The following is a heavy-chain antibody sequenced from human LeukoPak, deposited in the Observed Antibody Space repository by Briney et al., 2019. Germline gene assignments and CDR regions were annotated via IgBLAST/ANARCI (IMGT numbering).Heavy chain of an antibody. CDR1: GYSISRGYY. CDR2: VHHTGST. Sequence: PSETLSLTCNVSGYSISRGYYWGWIRQPPGKGLEWIGSVHHTGSTYYNPSLRSRVSISVDKSTNHISLEVTSVTAADTAVYYCARDTRTMSSSWVRYFDYWGQGTLVTVSS. D-gene: IGHD6-13*01. J-gene: IGHJ4*02. CDR3: ARDTRTMSSSWVRYFDY. V-gene: IGHV4-38-2*02.